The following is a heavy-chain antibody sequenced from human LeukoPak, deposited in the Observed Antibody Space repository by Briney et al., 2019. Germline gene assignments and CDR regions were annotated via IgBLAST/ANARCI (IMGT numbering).Heavy chain of an antibody. CDR3: ARVGGSSSAFDY. V-gene: IGHV3-21*01. Sequence: TGGSLRLSCAASGFTFSSYSMNWVRQAPGKGLEWVSSISSTGNYIYYADSVKGRFTISREKAKNSLYLQMNSLRTETTAVYYCARVGGSSSAFDYWGQGTLVTVSS. CDR1: GFTFSSYS. J-gene: IGHJ4*02. D-gene: IGHD6-6*01. CDR2: ISSTGNYI.